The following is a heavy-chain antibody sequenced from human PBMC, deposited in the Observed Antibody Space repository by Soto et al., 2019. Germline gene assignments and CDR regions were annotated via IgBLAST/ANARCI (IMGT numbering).Heavy chain of an antibody. V-gene: IGHV3-7*05. Sequence: EVQLVESGGGLVQPGGSLRLSCAASGFTFRTYWLSWVRQVPGKGLEWVANINLDGSEKNYVDSVKGRFTISRDNARNSLYLQMSSLRAEDTALYYCARDGSHSCYNYDYPGLDVWGQGTTVTVSS. J-gene: IGHJ6*02. CDR3: ARDGSHSCYNYDYPGLDV. CDR2: INLDGSEK. CDR1: GFTFRTYW. D-gene: IGHD5-18*01.